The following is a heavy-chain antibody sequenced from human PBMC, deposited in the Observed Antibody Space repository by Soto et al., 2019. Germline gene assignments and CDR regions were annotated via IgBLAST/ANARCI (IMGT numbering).Heavy chain of an antibody. CDR1: GGSFTAYY. J-gene: IGHJ2*01. CDR2: INHSGST. V-gene: IGHV4-34*01. CDR3: ARCLKYVFWSDYSNWYFDL. Sequence: QVQLQQWGAGLLKPSETLSLTCGVYGGSFTAYYWTWIRQPPGKGLEWIGEINHSGSTSYNPSLDSRVTVSVDTSNNQFSLNLSSVTAADTAVYYCARCLKYVFWSDYSNWYFDLWGRGTLVTVSS. D-gene: IGHD3-3*01.